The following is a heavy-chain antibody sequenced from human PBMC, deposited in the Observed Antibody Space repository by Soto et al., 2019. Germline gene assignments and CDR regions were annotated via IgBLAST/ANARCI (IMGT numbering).Heavy chain of an antibody. D-gene: IGHD3-3*01. CDR3: AHKAPDYDCWSGYYTGNWFDT. V-gene: IGHV2-5*01. J-gene: IGHJ5*02. Sequence: QITLKESGPTLVKPTQTRTLTCTFSGFSLSTSGVGVGWLRQPPGNALEWLALIYWNDDKRYSPSLKSMLTITKVSSKNLVVLTMTDMDPVDTATSYCAHKAPDYDCWSGYYTGNWFDTWGQVTLVTVSS. CDR2: IYWNDDK. CDR1: GFSLSTSGVG.